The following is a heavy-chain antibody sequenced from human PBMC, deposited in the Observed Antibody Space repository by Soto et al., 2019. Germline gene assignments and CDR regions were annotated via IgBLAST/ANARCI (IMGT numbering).Heavy chain of an antibody. J-gene: IGHJ6*02. Sequence: PGGSLRLSCAASGFTFSSYSMNWVRQAPGKGLEWVSSISSSSSYIYYADSVKGRFTISRDNAKNSLYLQMNSLRAEDTAVYYCARDPDMMRYTDCDGDCLFGMDVWGQGTTVTVSS. CDR3: ARDPDMMRYTDCDGDCLFGMDV. CDR1: GFTFSSYS. V-gene: IGHV3-21*01. CDR2: ISSSSSYI. D-gene: IGHD2-21*02.